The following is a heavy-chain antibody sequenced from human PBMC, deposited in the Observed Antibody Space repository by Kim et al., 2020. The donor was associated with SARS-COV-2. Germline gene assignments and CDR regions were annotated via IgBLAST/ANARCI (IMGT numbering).Heavy chain of an antibody. D-gene: IGHD3-10*01. J-gene: IGHJ4*02. CDR2: ISGSGGST. CDR3: AKDRAPWLGELFPIDY. Sequence: GGSLRLSCAASGFTFSSYAMSWVRQAPGKGLEWVSAISGSGGSTYYADSVKGRFTISRDNSKNTLYLQMNSLRAEDTAVYYCAKDRAPWLGELFPIDYWGQGTLVTVSS. V-gene: IGHV3-23*01. CDR1: GFTFSSYA.